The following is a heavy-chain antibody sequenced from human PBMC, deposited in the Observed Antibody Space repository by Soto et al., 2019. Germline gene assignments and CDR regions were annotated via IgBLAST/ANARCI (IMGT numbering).Heavy chain of an antibody. CDR2: ITPGGGIT. Sequence: QVQLVQSGAEVKKPGASVRVSCKASGYTFTTYDIHWVRQAPGLGLERMGIITPGGGITSYAQKFQGRITMTRDTSTSTVYMELSSLRSEDTAMYYCAKVLSELVPRYFDTWGQGTLVTVSS. J-gene: IGHJ4*02. CDR1: GYTFTTYD. CDR3: AKVLSELVPRYFDT. D-gene: IGHD6-13*01. V-gene: IGHV1-46*01.